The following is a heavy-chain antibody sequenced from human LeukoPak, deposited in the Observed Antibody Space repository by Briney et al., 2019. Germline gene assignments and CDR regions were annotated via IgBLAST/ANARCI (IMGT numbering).Heavy chain of an antibody. Sequence: GGSLRLSGAASGFTFSSYAMHWVRQAPGKGLEWVAVISYDGSNKYYADSVKGRFTISRDNSKNTLYLQMNSLRAEDTAVYYCARDRFSSTAFDIWGQGTMVTVSS. CDR3: ARDRFSSTAFDI. CDR1: GFTFSSYA. J-gene: IGHJ3*02. D-gene: IGHD2-2*01. V-gene: IGHV3-30-3*01. CDR2: ISYDGSNK.